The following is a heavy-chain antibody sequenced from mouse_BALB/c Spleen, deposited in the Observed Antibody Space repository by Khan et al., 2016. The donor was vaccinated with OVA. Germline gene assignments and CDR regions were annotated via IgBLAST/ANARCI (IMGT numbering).Heavy chain of an antibody. J-gene: IGHJ3*01. V-gene: IGHV2-2*01. D-gene: IGHD2-14*01. CDR2: IRSGGST. CDR3: ARNSYMYDFTY. CDR1: GFSLSTYG. Sequence: QVQLKESGPGLVQPSQSLSITCTVSGFSLSTYGIHWIRQSQGKGLEWLGVIRSGGSTDYNGAFISRLNITKDNSKSQVFFKMTSLQADDTAIYYCARNSYMYDFTYWGQGTLVTVSA.